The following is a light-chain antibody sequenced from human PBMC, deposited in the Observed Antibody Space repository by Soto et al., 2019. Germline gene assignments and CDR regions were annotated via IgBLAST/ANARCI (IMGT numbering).Light chain of an antibody. CDR1: SSNIGAGFD. J-gene: IGLJ1*01. CDR2: GNN. CDR3: QSYDTNLSGGSV. Sequence: QSVLTQSPSVSGAPGQRVSISCTGTSSNIGAGFDVHWYQQLPATAPKLLNYGNNNRPSGVPDRFSGSKSGTSASLAITGLQAEDEADYYCQSYDTNLSGGSVFRTGTKVTVL. V-gene: IGLV1-40*01.